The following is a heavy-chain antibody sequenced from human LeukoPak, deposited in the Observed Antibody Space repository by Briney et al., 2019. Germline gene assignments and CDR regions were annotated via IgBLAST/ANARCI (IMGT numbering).Heavy chain of an antibody. V-gene: IGHV3-23*01. J-gene: IGHJ4*02. Sequence: QPGGSLRLSCAASGFLFSSYAMSWVRQAPGKGLEWVSGTSGSGGNTYHADSVKGRFTISRDNSKNTLYLQMDSLRAEDTAVYYCAKAGVVATMIRGVIVGFFDYWGQGTLVTVSS. CDR3: AKAGVVATMIRGVIVGFFDY. CDR2: TSGSGGNT. D-gene: IGHD3-10*01. CDR1: GFLFSSYA.